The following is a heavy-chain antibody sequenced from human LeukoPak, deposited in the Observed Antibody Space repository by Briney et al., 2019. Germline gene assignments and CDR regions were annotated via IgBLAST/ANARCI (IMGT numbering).Heavy chain of an antibody. J-gene: IGHJ6*03. D-gene: IGHD2/OR15-2a*01. Sequence: GGSLRLSCAASGFTYSTYGMHWVRQAPGKGLEWVAVIWYDGSNKYYADSVEGRFTISRDNSKNTLYLQMNNLRAEDTAVYYCTKDAEDCLEQVLTYDYYYLTDVWGKGTTVTVSS. V-gene: IGHV3-30*02. CDR3: TKDAEDCLEQVLTYDYYYLTDV. CDR2: IWYDGSNK. CDR1: GFTYSTYG.